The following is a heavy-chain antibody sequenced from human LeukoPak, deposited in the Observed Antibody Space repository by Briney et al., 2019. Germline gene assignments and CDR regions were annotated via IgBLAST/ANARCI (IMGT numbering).Heavy chain of an antibody. V-gene: IGHV4-34*01. CDR2: INHSGST. Sequence: SETRSLTCAVYGGSFSGYYWSWIRQPPGKGLEWIGEINHSGSTNYNPSLKSRVTISVDTSKNQFSLKLSSVTAADTAVYYCARGRRYYDFWSGHQNWFDPWGQGTLVTVSS. D-gene: IGHD3-3*01. CDR3: ARGRRYYDFWSGHQNWFDP. J-gene: IGHJ5*02. CDR1: GGSFSGYY.